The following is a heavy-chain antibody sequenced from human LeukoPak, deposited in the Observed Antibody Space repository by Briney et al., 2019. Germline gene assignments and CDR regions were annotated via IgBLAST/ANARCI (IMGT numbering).Heavy chain of an antibody. CDR3: ARVVYYDSSGYYFDN. V-gene: IGHV4-59*01. CDR1: GFTFSSYA. Sequence: GSLRLSCAASGFTFSSYAMSWIRQPPGKGLEWIGYISYRGSTNYNPSLKSRVTISVDTSKNQFSLKLSSVTAADTAVYYCARVVYYDSSGYYFDNWGQGTLVTVS. D-gene: IGHD3-22*01. J-gene: IGHJ4*02. CDR2: ISYRGST.